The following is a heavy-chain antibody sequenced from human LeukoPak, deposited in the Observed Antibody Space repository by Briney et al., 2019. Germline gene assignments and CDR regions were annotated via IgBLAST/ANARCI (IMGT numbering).Heavy chain of an antibody. J-gene: IGHJ4*02. V-gene: IGHV3-64D*08. CDR1: GFTFDDYT. D-gene: IGHD1-26*01. CDR3: VKDLIGTYAFDY. Sequence: GGSLRLSCAASGFTFDDYTMHWVRQAPGKGLEYVSSISADGGSTFYADSVKGRFTVSRDNSMNTLYLQMSSLRVEDTAVYYCVKDLIGTYAFDYWGQGTLITVSS. CDR2: ISADGGST.